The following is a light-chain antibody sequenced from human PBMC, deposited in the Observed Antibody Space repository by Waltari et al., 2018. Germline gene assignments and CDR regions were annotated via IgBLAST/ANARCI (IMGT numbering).Light chain of an antibody. V-gene: IGKV3-20*01. CDR1: QSVRGS. CDR2: GAS. Sequence: VLTQSPGIPFLSRGERATHSCSASQSVRGSLAWYQQKAGQAPSLLIYGASSRATGIPDRLSSSGSGRDFSLPTSRLEPEDFAVYYCQHYVRLPATFGQGTKVEI. CDR3: QHYVRLPAT. J-gene: IGKJ1*01.